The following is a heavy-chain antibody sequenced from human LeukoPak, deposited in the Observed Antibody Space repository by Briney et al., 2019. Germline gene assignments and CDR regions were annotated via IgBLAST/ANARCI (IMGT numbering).Heavy chain of an antibody. CDR1: GYTFTGYY. V-gene: IGHV1-2*02. CDR2: INPNSGGT. D-gene: IGHD3-16*01. J-gene: IGHJ5*02. CDR3: ARTPPGRSSAYSWFDP. Sequence: ASVKVSCKASGYTFTGYYMHWVRQAPGQGLEWMGWINPNSGGTNYAQKLQGRVTMTTDTSTSTAYMELRSLRSDDTAVYYCARTPPGRSSAYSWFDPWGQGTLVTVSS.